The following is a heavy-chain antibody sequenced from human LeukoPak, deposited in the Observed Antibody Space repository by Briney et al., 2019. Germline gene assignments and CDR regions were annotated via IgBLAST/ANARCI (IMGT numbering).Heavy chain of an antibody. CDR3: ARESVAGGFEY. CDR1: GGTFSSYN. V-gene: IGHV1-69*08. J-gene: IGHJ4*02. Sequence: ASVKVSCKASGGTFSSYNFIWVRQAPGQGLEWMGGIIPMQGTPNYAQKFQDRVTISADKSTTTVYMALSSLRYEDTAMYYCARESVAGGFEYWGQGTLVSVSS. D-gene: IGHD6-19*01. CDR2: IIPMQGTP.